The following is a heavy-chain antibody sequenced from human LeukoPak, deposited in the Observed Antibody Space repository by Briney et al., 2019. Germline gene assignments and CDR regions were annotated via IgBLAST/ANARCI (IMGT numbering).Heavy chain of an antibody. Sequence: GGSLRLSCVASGLPIADFATHWVRQAPGEGLEWVSLISGDGISTFYADSVKGRFSISRDNSKNSLYLEMNSLRTEDAAMYYCAKESGKFDYWGQGTLVAVSS. CDR3: AKESGKFDY. J-gene: IGHJ4*02. CDR1: GLPIADFA. CDR2: ISGDGIST. V-gene: IGHV3-43*02.